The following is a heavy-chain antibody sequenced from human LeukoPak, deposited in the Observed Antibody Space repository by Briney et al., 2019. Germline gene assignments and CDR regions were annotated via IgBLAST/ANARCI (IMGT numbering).Heavy chain of an antibody. Sequence: SETLSLTCTSSGGSISSYYWSWLRQPAGKGLEWIGRIYTSGSTNYNPSLKSRVTMSVDTSKNQFSLKLSSVTAADTAVYYCARDQGIAAAGTFDYWGQGTLVTVSS. CDR3: ARDQGIAAAGTFDY. CDR1: GGSISSYY. J-gene: IGHJ4*02. CDR2: IYTSGST. D-gene: IGHD6-13*01. V-gene: IGHV4-4*07.